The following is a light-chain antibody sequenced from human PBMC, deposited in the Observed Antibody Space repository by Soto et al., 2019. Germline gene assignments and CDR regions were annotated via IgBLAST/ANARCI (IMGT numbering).Light chain of an antibody. CDR3: QQCTNGPLT. CDR2: GAS. V-gene: IGKV3-15*01. J-gene: IGKJ1*01. CDR1: QSVSSN. Sequence: EIVMTQSPATLSVSPGERATLSCRASQSVSSNLAWYQQKPGQAPRLLIYGASTRATGIPARFSGSGSGTEVTLTISSLQSEDFSVYYCQQCTNGPLTFGQWTRVES.